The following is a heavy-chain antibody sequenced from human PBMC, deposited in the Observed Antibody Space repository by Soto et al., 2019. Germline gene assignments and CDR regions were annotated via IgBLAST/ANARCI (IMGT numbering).Heavy chain of an antibody. V-gene: IGHV3-23*01. CDR3: AKTMSPYYDFWSGYRYYFDY. J-gene: IGHJ4*02. CDR2: ISGSGGST. CDR1: GFTFSSYA. D-gene: IGHD3-3*01. Sequence: GGSLRLSCAAPGFTFSSYAMSWVRQAPGKGLEWVSAISGSGGSTYYADSVKGRFTISRDNSKNTLYLQMNSLRAEDTAVYYCAKTMSPYYDFWSGYRYYFDYWGQGTLVTVSS.